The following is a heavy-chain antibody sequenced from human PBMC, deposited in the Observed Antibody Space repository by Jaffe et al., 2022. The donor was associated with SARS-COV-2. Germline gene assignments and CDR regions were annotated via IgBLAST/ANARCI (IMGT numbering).Heavy chain of an antibody. Sequence: QVQLVQSGAEVKKPGASVKVSCKASGYTFTGYYMHWVRQAPGQGLEWMGRINPNSGGTNYAQKFQGRVTMTRDTSISTAYMELSRLRSDDTAVYYCARGVWDCSGGSCYSSWFDPWGQGTLVTVSS. V-gene: IGHV1-2*06. J-gene: IGHJ5*02. CDR1: GYTFTGYY. CDR3: ARGVWDCSGGSCYSSWFDP. CDR2: INPNSGGT. D-gene: IGHD2-15*01.